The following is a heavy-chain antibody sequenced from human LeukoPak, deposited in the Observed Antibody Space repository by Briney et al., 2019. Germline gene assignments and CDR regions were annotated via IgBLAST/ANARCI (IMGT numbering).Heavy chain of an antibody. Sequence: GGSLRLSCAASGFTFRSYAMNWVRQAPGKGLGWVSAISGSGDSTYYADSVKGRFTISRDNSKNTLYLQINSLRPEDTAVYYCAREVSATVTPFDYWGQGTLVTVSS. D-gene: IGHD4-17*01. CDR2: ISGSGDST. CDR1: GFTFRSYA. CDR3: AREVSATVTPFDY. J-gene: IGHJ4*02. V-gene: IGHV3-23*01.